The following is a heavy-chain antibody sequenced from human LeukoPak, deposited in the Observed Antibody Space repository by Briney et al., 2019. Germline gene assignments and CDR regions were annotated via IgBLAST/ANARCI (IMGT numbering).Heavy chain of an antibody. CDR3: ARGGLRPRNVPWFAP. J-gene: IGHJ5*02. Sequence: SSETLSLTCTVSGGSISSGGYYWSWIRQPPGKGLEWIGYIYHSGSTYYNPSLKSRVTISVDRSKNQFSLKLSSVTAADTAVYYCARGGLRPRNVPWFAPWGQGPLVPVSS. V-gene: IGHV4-30-2*01. CDR1: GGSISSGGYY. CDR2: IYHSGST. D-gene: IGHD5/OR15-5a*01.